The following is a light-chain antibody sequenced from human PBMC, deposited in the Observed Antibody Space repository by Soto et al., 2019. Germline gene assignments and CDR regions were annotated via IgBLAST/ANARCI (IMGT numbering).Light chain of an antibody. V-gene: IGKV1-5*01. Sequence: DIQMTQSPSTLSASVGDRVAITCRASQSISSWLAWYQQKPGKAPKLLIYDASSLESGVSSRFSGSGSGTEFTLTISSPQPDDFATYYCQQYNSYSTFGHGTKVDIK. CDR3: QQYNSYST. CDR1: QSISSW. J-gene: IGKJ3*01. CDR2: DAS.